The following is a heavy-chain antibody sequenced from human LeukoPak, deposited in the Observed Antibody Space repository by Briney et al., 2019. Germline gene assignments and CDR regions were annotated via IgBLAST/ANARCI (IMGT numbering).Heavy chain of an antibody. V-gene: IGHV3-48*03. CDR3: ARSDSSGCRY. D-gene: IGHD6-19*01. CDR2: IGSSGSTI. CDR1: GFTFSSYE. J-gene: IGHJ4*02. Sequence: HAGGSLRLSCAASGFTFSSYEMNWVRQAPGKGLEWVSYIGSSGSTIYYADSVKGRFTISRDNAKNSLYLQMNSLRAEDTAVYYCARSDSSGCRYWGQGTLVTVSS.